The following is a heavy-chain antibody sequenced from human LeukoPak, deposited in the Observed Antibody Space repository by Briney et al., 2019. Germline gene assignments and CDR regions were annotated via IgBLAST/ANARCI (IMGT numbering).Heavy chain of an antibody. CDR1: GFTFSSYA. CDR2: ISGSGGST. J-gene: IGHJ6*02. Sequence: GGSLRLSCAASGFTFSSYAMSWVRQAPGKGLEWVSAISGSGGSTYYADSVKGRFTISRDNSKNTLYLQMNSLRAEDTAVYYCAKDQKSTYYDILTGFYYGMDVWGQGTTVTVSS. V-gene: IGHV3-23*01. D-gene: IGHD3-9*01. CDR3: AKDQKSTYYDILTGFYYGMDV.